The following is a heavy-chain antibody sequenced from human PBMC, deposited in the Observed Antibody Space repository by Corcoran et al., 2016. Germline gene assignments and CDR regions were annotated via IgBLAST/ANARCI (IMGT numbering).Heavy chain of an antibody. CDR3: TIDRGVPPARGWDNWFDP. J-gene: IGHJ5*02. D-gene: IGHD2-2*01. CDR2: IKSKTDGGTT. CDR1: GFTFSNAW. Sequence: EVQLVESGGGLVKPGGSLRLSCAASGFTFSNAWMNWVRQAPGQGLEWVGRIKSKTDGGTTDYAAPVKGRITISRDDSKKTLYMQMNRLKTEDTAVYYWTIDRGVPPARGWDNWFDPWGQGTLVTVSS. V-gene: IGHV3-15*07.